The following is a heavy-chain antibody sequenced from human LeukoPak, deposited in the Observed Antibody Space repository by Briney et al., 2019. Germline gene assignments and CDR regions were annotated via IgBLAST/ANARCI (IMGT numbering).Heavy chain of an antibody. CDR2: INRDGSRT. V-gene: IGHV3-74*01. D-gene: IGHD5-18*01. CDR3: ARGGSDTAMAHDY. CDR1: GLTFSNHW. J-gene: IGHJ4*02. Sequence: GGSLRLSCAASGLTFSNHWMHWVRQAPGKGLMWVSRINRDGSRTDYADSVKGRFTISRDDAKNTLYLQVNSLRAEDTAVYLCARGGSDTAMAHDYWGQGTLVTVSS.